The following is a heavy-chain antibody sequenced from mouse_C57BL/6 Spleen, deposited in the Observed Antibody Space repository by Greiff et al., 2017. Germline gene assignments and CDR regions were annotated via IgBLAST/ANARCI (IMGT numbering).Heavy chain of an antibody. CDR1: GYPFPSYW. CDR2: IDPSDSYT. Sequence: VQLQQPGAELVMPGASVKLSCKASGYPFPSYWMHWVKQRPGQGLEWIGEIDPSDSYTTYNQKFKGKSTLTVDNSSSTAYMQLSSLTAEDSAVYYCERQLGHFDYWGQGTPLTVSS. J-gene: IGHJ2*01. D-gene: IGHD4-1*02. V-gene: IGHV1-69*01. CDR3: ERQLGHFDY.